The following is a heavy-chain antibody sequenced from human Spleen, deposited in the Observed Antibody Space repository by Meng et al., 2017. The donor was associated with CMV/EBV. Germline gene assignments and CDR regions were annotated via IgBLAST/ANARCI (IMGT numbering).Heavy chain of an antibody. Sequence: GGSLRLSCAASGFTFSSYSMNWVRQAPGKGLEWVSSINTGSGYIYYADSVKGRFTISRDDAKNTLYLQMNSLRAEDTAVYYCARDQGTGSGSYWLVHYYYGMDVWGQGTTVTVSS. CDR3: ARDQGTGSGSYWLVHYYYGMDV. D-gene: IGHD3-10*01. V-gene: IGHV3-21*01. CDR1: GFTFSSYS. J-gene: IGHJ6*02. CDR2: INTGSGYI.